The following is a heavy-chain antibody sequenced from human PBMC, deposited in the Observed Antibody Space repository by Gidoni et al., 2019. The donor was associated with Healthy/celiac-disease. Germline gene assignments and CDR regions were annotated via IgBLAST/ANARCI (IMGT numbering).Heavy chain of an antibody. CDR1: GGTFSSYA. CDR3: ARSAGCGGDCYSFTDWYFDL. Sequence: QVQLVQSGAEGKKTGSSVKVSCKASGGTFSSYAIRWVRQAPGQGLEWMGGIIPIFGTANYAQKFQGRVTITADESTSTAYMELSSLRSEDTAVYYCARSAGCGGDCYSFTDWYFDLWGRGTLVTVSS. D-gene: IGHD2-21*01. CDR2: IIPIFGTA. V-gene: IGHV1-69*01. J-gene: IGHJ2*01.